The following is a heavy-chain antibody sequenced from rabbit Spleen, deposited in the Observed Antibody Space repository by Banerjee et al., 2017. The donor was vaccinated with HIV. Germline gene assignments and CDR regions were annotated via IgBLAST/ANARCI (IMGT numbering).Heavy chain of an antibody. CDR3: AREDVGGSVSL. Sequence: QEQLVESGGGLVQPGASLTLTCTASGFSFSSRYYMCWVRQAPGKGLEWIGIIYPITETTYYANWVNGRFTISSDNAQNTVDLHMNSLTAADTATYFCAREDVGGSVSLWGPGTLVTVS. D-gene: IGHD1-1*01. J-gene: IGHJ4*01. V-gene: IGHV1S43*01. CDR2: IYPITETT. CDR1: GFSFSSRYY.